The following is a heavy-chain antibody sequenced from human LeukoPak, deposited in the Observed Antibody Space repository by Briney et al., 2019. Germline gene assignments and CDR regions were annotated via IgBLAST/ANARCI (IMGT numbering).Heavy chain of an antibody. CDR2: ISGSGEST. J-gene: IGHJ4*02. CDR3: AKGTYYDFWGGYSVVCFDY. D-gene: IGHD3-3*01. CDR1: GFTFSNYA. Sequence: GGSLRLSCAASGFTFSNYAINWVRQAPGKGLEWVSGISGSGESTNYADSVKGRFTISRDNSKNTLYLQMNSLRAEDTAVYYCAKGTYYDFWGGYSVVCFDYWGQGILVTVSS. V-gene: IGHV3-23*01.